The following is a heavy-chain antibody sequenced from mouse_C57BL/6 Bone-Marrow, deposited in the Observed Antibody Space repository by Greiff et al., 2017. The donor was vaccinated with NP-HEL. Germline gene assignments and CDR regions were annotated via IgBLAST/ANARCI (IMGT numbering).Heavy chain of an antibody. CDR1: GFSFNTYA. CDR3: VRHANWDFDY. CDR2: IRSKSNNYAT. J-gene: IGHJ2*01. Sequence: EVNVVESGGGLVQPKGSLKLSCAASGFSFNTYAMNWVRQAPGKGLEWVARIRSKSNNYATYYADSVKDRFTISRDDSESMLYLQMNNLKTEDTAMYYCVRHANWDFDYWGQGTTLTVSS. V-gene: IGHV10-1*01. D-gene: IGHD4-1*01.